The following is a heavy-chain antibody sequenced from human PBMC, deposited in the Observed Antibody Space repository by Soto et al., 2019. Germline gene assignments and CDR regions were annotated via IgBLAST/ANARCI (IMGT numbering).Heavy chain of an antibody. CDR2: INHSGST. J-gene: IGHJ3*02. V-gene: IGHV4-34*01. CDR1: GGSFSGYY. Sequence: QVQLQQWGAGLLKPSETLTLTCAVYGGSFSGYYWSWIRQPPGKGLEWIGEINHSGSTNYNPSLRGQVTISVDTSKIQFSLRLSSVTAVDTAVYYCARPRRYKMVWEAKSAFDIWCQGTMVTVSS. CDR3: ARPRRYKMVWEAKSAFDI. D-gene: IGHD2-8*01.